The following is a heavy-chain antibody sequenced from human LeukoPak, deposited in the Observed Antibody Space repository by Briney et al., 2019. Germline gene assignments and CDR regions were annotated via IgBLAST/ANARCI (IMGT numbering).Heavy chain of an antibody. CDR3: AREATTVTPLGY. D-gene: IGHD4-17*01. CDR2: INPSGGST. Sequence: GASVKVSCKASGYTFTSYYMHWVRQAPGQGLEWMGIINPSGGSTSYAQKFQGRVTMTRDKSTSTVYMELSSLRSEDTAVYYCAREATTVTPLGYWGQGTLVTVSS. V-gene: IGHV1-46*01. CDR1: GYTFTSYY. J-gene: IGHJ4*02.